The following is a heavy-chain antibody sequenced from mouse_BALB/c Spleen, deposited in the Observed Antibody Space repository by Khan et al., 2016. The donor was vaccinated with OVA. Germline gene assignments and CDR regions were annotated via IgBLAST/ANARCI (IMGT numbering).Heavy chain of an antibody. J-gene: IGHJ2*01. V-gene: IGHV1-69*02. CDR3: SRGDPGNFYY. CDR2: IYPSDSYT. Sequence: QVQLQQPGAELVRPGASVNLSCKASGYPFTTYWINWVKQRPGQGLEWIGNIYPSDSYTNYNQKFKDKATLTVDKSSSTAYMQLSSPTSEDPAVYYCSRGDPGNFYYWGQGTTLTVSS. D-gene: IGHD2-13*01. CDR1: GYPFTTYW.